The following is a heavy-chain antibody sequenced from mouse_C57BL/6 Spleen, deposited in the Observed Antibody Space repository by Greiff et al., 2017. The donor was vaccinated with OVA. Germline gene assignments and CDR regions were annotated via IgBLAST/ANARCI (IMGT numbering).Heavy chain of an antibody. CDR1: GYTFTSYW. CDR3: AREGMGNFYAMDY. D-gene: IGHD2-1*01. CDR2: IYPSDSET. J-gene: IGHJ4*01. Sequence: VKLQESGAELVRPGSSVKLSCKASGYTFTSYWMDWVKQRPGQGLEWIGNIYPSDSETHYNQKFKDKATLTVDKSSSTAYMQLSSLTSEDSAVYYCAREGMGNFYAMDYWGQGTSVTVSS. V-gene: IGHV1-61*01.